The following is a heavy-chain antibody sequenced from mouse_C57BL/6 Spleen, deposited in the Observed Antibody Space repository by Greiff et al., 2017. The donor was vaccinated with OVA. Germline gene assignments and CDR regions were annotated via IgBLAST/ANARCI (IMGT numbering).Heavy chain of an antibody. J-gene: IGHJ2*01. V-gene: IGHV1-15*01. CDR1: GYTFTDYE. D-gene: IGHD1-1*01. CDR3: TGRATVVECFDY. Sequence: QVQLQQSGAELVRPGASVTLSCKASGYTFTDYEMHWVKQTPVHGLEWIGAIDPETGGTAYNQKFKGKATLTADKSSSTAYMELRSLTSEDSAVCYCTGRATVVECFDYWGKGTTLTVSS. CDR2: IDPETGGT.